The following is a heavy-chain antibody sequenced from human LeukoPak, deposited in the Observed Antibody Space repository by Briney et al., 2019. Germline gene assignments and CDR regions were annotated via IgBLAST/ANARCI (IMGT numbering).Heavy chain of an antibody. D-gene: IGHD2-21*02. Sequence: TGGSLRLSCAASGFTFSNYEMNWVRQAPGKGLEWVSYITSSGSTIYYADSVKGRFTISRDNAKNSLYLQMNSLRADDTAVYYCARGDPYFRFCDVWGQGTMVTVSS. CDR3: ARGDPYFRFCDV. J-gene: IGHJ3*01. CDR1: GFTFSNYE. V-gene: IGHV3-48*03. CDR2: ITSSGSTI.